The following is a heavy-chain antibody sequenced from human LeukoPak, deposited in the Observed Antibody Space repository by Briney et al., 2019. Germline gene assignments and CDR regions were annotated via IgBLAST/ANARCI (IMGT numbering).Heavy chain of an antibody. CDR3: AREDAAMVNPLDY. CDR1: GYTFPRYC. V-gene: IGHV1-46*01. Sequence: ASVQVSCKASGYTFPRYCIHWVRQAPGQGLEWMGIINPNDESASYAQKFQGRVTMTRDMSTSTVYMELSSLRSDDTAEYYCAREDAAMVNPLDYWGQGTLVTVSS. D-gene: IGHD5-18*01. CDR2: INPNDESA. J-gene: IGHJ4*02.